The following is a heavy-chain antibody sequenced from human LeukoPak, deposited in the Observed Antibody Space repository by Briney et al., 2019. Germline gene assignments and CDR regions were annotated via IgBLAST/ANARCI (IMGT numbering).Heavy chain of an antibody. J-gene: IGHJ6*02. CDR3: ARESYCSGGSCSYGMDV. CDR2: IYYSGST. D-gene: IGHD2-15*01. CDR1: GGSISSYY. V-gene: IGHV4-59*01. Sequence: PSETLSLTCTVSGGSISSYYWSWIRQPPGKGLEWIGYIYYSGSTNYNPSLKSRVTMSVDTSKNQFSLKLSSVTAADTAVYYCARESYCSGGSCSYGMDVWGQGTTVTVSS.